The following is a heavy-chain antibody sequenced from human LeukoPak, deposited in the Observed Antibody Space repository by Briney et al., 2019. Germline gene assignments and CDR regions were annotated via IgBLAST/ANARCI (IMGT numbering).Heavy chain of an antibody. CDR1: GYTFTGYY. D-gene: IGHD4-17*01. CDR2: INPNSGGT. V-gene: IGHV1-2*02. CDR3: ARALNADYGDNWFDP. J-gene: IGHJ5*02. Sequence: ASVKVSCKASGYTFTGYYMHWVRQAPGQGLEWMGWINPNSGGTNYAQKFQGRVTMTRDTSISTAYMELSRLRSDDTAVYYCARALNADYGDNWFDPWGQGTLVTVSS.